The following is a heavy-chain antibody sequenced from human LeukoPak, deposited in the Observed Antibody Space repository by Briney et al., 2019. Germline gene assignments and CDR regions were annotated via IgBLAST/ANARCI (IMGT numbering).Heavy chain of an antibody. CDR1: GFTFSSYW. J-gene: IGHJ4*02. CDR3: ARDQLYCSGGYCYKDY. Sequence: GGSLRLSCEASGFTFSSYWMHWVRQTPGKGLVWVSRISEDGSSTSYADSVKGRFTISRDNAKNMLYLQLNSLRVEDTAVYYCARDQLYCSGGYCYKDYWGQGTLVTVSS. CDR2: ISEDGSST. V-gene: IGHV3-74*01. D-gene: IGHD2-15*01.